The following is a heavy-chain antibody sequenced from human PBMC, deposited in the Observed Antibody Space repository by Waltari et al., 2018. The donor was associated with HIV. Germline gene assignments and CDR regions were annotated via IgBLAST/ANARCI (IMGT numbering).Heavy chain of an antibody. V-gene: IGHV1-8*02. CDR3: ARYCSGGECPRQEDGEETAYDGGDL. CDR1: GYDFTAYD. CDR2: MSPDTGKT. D-gene: IGHD2-8*02. Sequence: QVSLVQSGPEVKEPGAPVKVSCQTFGYDFTAYDLGWVRRSNGHGLEWMGWMSPDTGKTGYVSRFEGRLNMTRDISTGTAYMDLTDLRHEDTAVYFCARYCSGGECPRQEDGEETAYDGGDLWGQGTLITVAS. J-gene: IGHJ5*02.